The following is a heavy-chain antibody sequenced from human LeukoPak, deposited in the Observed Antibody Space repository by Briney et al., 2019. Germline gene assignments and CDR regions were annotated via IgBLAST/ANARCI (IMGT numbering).Heavy chain of an antibody. Sequence: SETLSLTCAVYGGSFNNNYWSWIRQPPGKGLEWIGEVYHSGSTNYNPSLKSRVTISVDTSKNQFSLKLTSVTAADTAIYYCVKFGVDYDMGVWGQGTTVTVSS. CDR1: GGSFNNNY. V-gene: IGHV4-34*01. J-gene: IGHJ6*02. D-gene: IGHD3-16*01. CDR3: VKFGVDYDMGV. CDR2: VYHSGST.